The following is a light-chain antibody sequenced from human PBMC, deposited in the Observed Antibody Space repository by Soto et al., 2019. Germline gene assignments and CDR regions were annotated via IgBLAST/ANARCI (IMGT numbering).Light chain of an antibody. CDR2: GAS. J-gene: IGKJ2*01. CDR3: HHYNSWPYT. CDR1: QSVSSN. V-gene: IGKV3-15*01. Sequence: EIVMTQSPATLSVSPGESATLSCRASQSVSSNLAWHQQKPCQAPRILIYGASTRATGFPARFSGSGSGTEFTLTISSLQSEDFAVYYCHHYNSWPYTFGQGTKVDIK.